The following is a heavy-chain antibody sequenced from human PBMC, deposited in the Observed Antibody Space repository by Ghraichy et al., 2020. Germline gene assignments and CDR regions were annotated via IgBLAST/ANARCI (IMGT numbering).Heavy chain of an antibody. Sequence: SETLSLTCAVYGGSFSGYYWSWIRQPPGKGLEWIGEINHSGSTNYNPSLKSRVTISVDTSKNQFSLKLSSVTAADTAVYYCARGRGPDWGQGTLVTVSP. CDR1: GGSFSGYY. D-gene: IGHD1-14*01. V-gene: IGHV4-34*01. J-gene: IGHJ4*02. CDR2: INHSGST. CDR3: ARGRGPD.